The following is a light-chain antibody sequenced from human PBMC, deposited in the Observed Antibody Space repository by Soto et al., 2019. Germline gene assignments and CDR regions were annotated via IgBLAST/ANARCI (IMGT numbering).Light chain of an antibody. Sequence: SYELTQPPSVSVAPGQTARITCGGNDIGTKNVHWYQQKPGQAPLLVIYYDTDRPSGIPERFSGSNSRNTATLTISRVEAGDEADYYCQVWDRTSDHYVFGIGTKVTVL. CDR2: YDT. CDR1: DIGTKN. V-gene: IGLV3-21*04. CDR3: QVWDRTSDHYV. J-gene: IGLJ1*01.